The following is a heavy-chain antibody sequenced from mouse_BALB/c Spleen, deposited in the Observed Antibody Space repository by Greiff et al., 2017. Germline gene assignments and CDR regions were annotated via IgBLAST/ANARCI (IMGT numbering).Heavy chain of an antibody. J-gene: IGHJ4*01. CDR3: SYYYGSYAMDY. Sequence: VQLQQSGAELVRSGASVKLSCTASGFNIKDYYMHWVKQRPEQGLEWIGWIDPENGDTEYAPKFQGKATMTADTSSNTAYLQLSSLKSEDTAVYYCSYYYGSYAMDYWGQGTSVTVSS. D-gene: IGHD1-1*01. V-gene: IGHV14-4*02. CDR2: IDPENGDT. CDR1: GFNIKDYY.